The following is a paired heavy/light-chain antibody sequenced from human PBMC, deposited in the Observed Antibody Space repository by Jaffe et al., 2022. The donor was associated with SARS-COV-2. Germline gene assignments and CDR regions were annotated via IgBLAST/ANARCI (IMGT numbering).Light chain of an antibody. J-gene: IGLJ2*01. CDR1: SSDVGGYNY. CDR3: SSYGGSNNLV. Sequence: QSALTQPPSASGSPGQSVIISCTGTSSDVGGYNYVSWYQQHPGKAPKLMIYEVSKRPSGVPDRFSGSKSGNTASLTVSGLQAEDEADYYCSSYGGSNNLVFGGGTKLTVL. CDR2: EVS. V-gene: IGLV2-8*01.
Heavy chain of an antibody. Sequence: EVQLVESGGDLIQPGGSLRVSCAASGFIVSTNYMTWVRQAPGKGLEWVSIIYRSGSTYYADSVKGRFTISRDNSKNTLYLQMNSLRVEDTAVYYCARGSDYSGWFVFDYWGQGTLVTVSS. D-gene: IGHD6-19*01. CDR3: ARGSDYSGWFVFDY. J-gene: IGHJ4*02. CDR2: IYRSGST. CDR1: GFIVSTNY. V-gene: IGHV3-53*01.